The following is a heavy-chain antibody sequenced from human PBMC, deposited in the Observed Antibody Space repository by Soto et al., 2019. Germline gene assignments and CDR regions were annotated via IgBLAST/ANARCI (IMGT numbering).Heavy chain of an antibody. J-gene: IGHJ4*02. Sequence: GGSLRLSCAASGFTFSTYAMGWVRQAPGKGLEWVSVVSSGGGTHYADSVKGRFTVSRDNSKNTLSLQMNSLRADDTAVYYCAKRRGAGGHFDYWGQGALVTVSS. CDR1: GFTFSTYA. CDR2: VSSGGGT. V-gene: IGHV3-23*01. CDR3: AKRRGAGGHFDY. D-gene: IGHD2-15*01.